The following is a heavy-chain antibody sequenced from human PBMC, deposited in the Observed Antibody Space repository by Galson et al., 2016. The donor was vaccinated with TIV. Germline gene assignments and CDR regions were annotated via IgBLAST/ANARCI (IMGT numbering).Heavy chain of an antibody. CDR2: IVPIYRSP. J-gene: IGHJ2*01. CDR1: GGTFNIYA. D-gene: IGHD6-13*01. Sequence: SVKVSCKASGGTFNIYAISWVRQAPGQGPEWMGGIVPIYRSPKYARRFQGRVTITADESTSTVFVELTSLTSDDTATYYCARPSDSSWYFDLWGRGTQVIVSS. CDR3: ARPSDSSWYFDL. V-gene: IGHV1-69*13.